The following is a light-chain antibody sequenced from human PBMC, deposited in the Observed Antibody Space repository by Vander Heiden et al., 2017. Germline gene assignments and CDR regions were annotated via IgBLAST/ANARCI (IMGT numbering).Light chain of an antibody. CDR3: CLYAGSYTCV. Sequence: QSALAQPRSVSGSSGQSGTISCSGTISDVGAYEYVSWYQQHPGKAPNRLIYDGTKWPSVVPERFSGSKSGNTATLTISGLLTEDEADYYCCLYAGSYTCVFCGGTKVTVI. J-gene: IGLJ3*02. CDR1: ISDVGAYEY. CDR2: DGT. V-gene: IGLV2-11*01.